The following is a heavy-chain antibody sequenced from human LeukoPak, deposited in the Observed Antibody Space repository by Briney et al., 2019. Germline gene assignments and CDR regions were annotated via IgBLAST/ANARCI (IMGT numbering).Heavy chain of an antibody. V-gene: IGHV3-23*01. J-gene: IGHJ4*02. CDR2: ISNNGGYT. CDR1: GFTFSSSA. CDR3: AKQLGYCSDGSCYFPY. Sequence: GGSLRLSCAASGFTFSSSAMSWVRQAPGKGLEWVSAISNNGGYTYYADSVQGRFTISRDNSKSTLWLQMNSLRAEDTAVYYCAKQLGYCSDGSCYFPYWGQGTLVTVSS. D-gene: IGHD2-15*01.